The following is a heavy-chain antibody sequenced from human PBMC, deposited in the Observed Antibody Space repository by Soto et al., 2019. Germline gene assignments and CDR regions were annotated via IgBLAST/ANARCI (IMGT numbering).Heavy chain of an antibody. CDR2: ISSSSRTI. Sequence: GGSLRLSCAASGFSFNIFAMNWARQAPGKGLEWISYISSSSRTIYYPDSVKGRFTISGDNAKNSLYLQMNSLRAEDTAVYYCARDKGRSPLDYWGQGTLVTVSS. CDR1: GFSFNIFA. V-gene: IGHV3-48*01. D-gene: IGHD2-15*01. J-gene: IGHJ4*02. CDR3: ARDKGRSPLDY.